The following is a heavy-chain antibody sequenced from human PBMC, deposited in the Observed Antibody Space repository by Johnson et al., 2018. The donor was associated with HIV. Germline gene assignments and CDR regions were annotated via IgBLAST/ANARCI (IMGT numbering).Heavy chain of an antibody. V-gene: IGHV3-30*04. J-gene: IGHJ3*02. CDR3: AKGPVDYGGNYDGFGI. Sequence: QVQLVESGGGVVQPGRSLRLSCAASGFAFSGYALHWVRQAPGKGLEWVALISYDGTKKYSAGSVKGRFTISRDNSKNTLYLQMNNLRLGDTAVYLCAKGPVDYGGNYDGFGIWGQGTKVTVSS. D-gene: IGHD4-23*01. CDR1: GFAFSGYA. CDR2: ISYDGTKK.